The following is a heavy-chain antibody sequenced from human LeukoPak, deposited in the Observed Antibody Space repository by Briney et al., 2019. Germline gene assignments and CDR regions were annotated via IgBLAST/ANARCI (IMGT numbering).Heavy chain of an antibody. CDR2: IIPIFGTA. V-gene: IGHV1-69*06. CDR3: ARDPGRGYCSGGSCYDYYMDV. Sequence: ASVKVSCKASGCTFSSYAISWVRQAPGQGLEWMGGIIPIFGTANYAQKFQGRVTITADKSTSTAYMELSSLRSEDTAVYYCARDPGRGYCSGGSCYDYYMDVWGKGTTVTVSS. D-gene: IGHD2-15*01. J-gene: IGHJ6*03. CDR1: GCTFSSYA.